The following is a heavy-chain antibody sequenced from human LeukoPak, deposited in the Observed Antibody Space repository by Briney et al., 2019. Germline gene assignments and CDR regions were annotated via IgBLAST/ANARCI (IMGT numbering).Heavy chain of an antibody. D-gene: IGHD6-19*01. CDR3: VKDPGSGWYVLY. J-gene: IGHJ4*02. V-gene: IGHV3-23*01. CDR1: GFTFSTYA. Sequence: GGSLRLSCAASGFTFSTYAMGWVRRAPGMGLEWVSAISGSGDTTYYADSVKGRFTISRDNSRDTLFLQMNSLRVEDTAVYYCVKDPGSGWYVLYWGQGTLVTVSS. CDR2: ISGSGDTT.